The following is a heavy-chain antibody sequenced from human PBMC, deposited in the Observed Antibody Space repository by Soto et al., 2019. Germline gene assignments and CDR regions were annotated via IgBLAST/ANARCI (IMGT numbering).Heavy chain of an antibody. D-gene: IGHD3-22*01. CDR1: GFTFSIYA. Sequence: GGSLRLSCAASGFTFSIYAMSCVRQSPGNWLEWVSSISGSGGSTYYADSVTGRFSISRDNSTNTLYLQMNRLRAEDTAVYYCAKAEYYYDSSGYPLLYYYGMDVWGQGTTVTVSS. CDR3: AKAEYYYDSSGYPLLYYYGMDV. J-gene: IGHJ6*01. CDR2: ISGSGGST. V-gene: IGHV3-23*01.